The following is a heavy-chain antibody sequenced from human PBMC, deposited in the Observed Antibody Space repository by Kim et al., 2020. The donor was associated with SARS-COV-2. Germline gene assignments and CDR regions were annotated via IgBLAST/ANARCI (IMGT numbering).Heavy chain of an antibody. J-gene: IGHJ4*02. CDR3: ARGWGYLEF. V-gene: IGHV4-59*11. CDR1: GGSISSHY. CDR2: VHYSGNT. D-gene: IGHD2-21*01. Sequence: SETLSLICTVSGGSISSHYWSWIRHSPGEGLQWIGYVHYSGNTDYNPSLNSRVTISLDTSKRQFSLKLTSVTAADTAVYYCARGWGYLEFWGQGTPVTVS.